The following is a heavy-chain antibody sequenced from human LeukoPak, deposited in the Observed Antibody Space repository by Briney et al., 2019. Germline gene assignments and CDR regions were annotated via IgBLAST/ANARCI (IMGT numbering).Heavy chain of an antibody. D-gene: IGHD2-15*01. CDR2: ISGSGGST. J-gene: IGHJ4*02. V-gene: IGHV3-23*01. CDR3: ATADRRYCSGGSCLMSY. Sequence: GGSLRLSCVVSGFTLSSDWMSWVRQAPGKGLEWVSAISGSGGSTYYADSVKGRFTISRDNSKNTLYLQMNSLRAEDTAVYYCATADRRYCSGGSCLMSYWGQGTLVTVSS. CDR1: GFTLSSDW.